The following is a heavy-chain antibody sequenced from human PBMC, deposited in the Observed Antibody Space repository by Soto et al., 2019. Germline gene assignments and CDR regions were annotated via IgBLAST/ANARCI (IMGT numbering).Heavy chain of an antibody. Sequence: SETLSLTCTVSGGSITSSYWSWIRRPPGKGLEWIAYIYDTGISGYTPSTSYNPSLESRVTMSVDTSKSQFSLKLTSVTAADTAVYYCARGEDAFFYYGLDVWGQGITVTVSS. J-gene: IGHJ6*02. CDR1: GGSITSSY. CDR3: ARGEDAFFYYGLDV. V-gene: IGHV4-59*01. CDR2: IYDTGISGYTPST.